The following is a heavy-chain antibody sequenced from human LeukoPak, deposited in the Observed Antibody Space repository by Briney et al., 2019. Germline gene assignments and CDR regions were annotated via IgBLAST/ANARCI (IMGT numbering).Heavy chain of an antibody. CDR1: GFTFSSYG. J-gene: IGHJ4*02. Sequence: GGSLRLSCAASGFTFSSYGMHWVRQAPGKGLEWVAYIQYDGSNEQYADSVKGRFSISRDSSKNILYLQMNSLRAEDTAVYYCARETHYDSSGYHNDYWGQGTLVTVSS. CDR3: ARETHYDSSGYHNDY. V-gene: IGHV3-30*02. CDR2: IQYDGSNE. D-gene: IGHD3-22*01.